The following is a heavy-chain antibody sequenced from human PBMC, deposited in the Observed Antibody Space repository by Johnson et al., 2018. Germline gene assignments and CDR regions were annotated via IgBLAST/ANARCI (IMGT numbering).Heavy chain of an antibody. D-gene: IGHD5-24*01. CDR1: GFTFSSYG. V-gene: IGHV3-30*18. CDR3: AKEDGYTSYYYYGMDV. Sequence: VQLVQSGGGVVQPGRSLRLSCAASGFTFSSYGMHWVRQAPGKGLEWVAVISYDGGNKYYADSVKGRFTISRDNSKNTLYLQINSLRAEDTAVYYCAKEDGYTSYYYYGMDVWGQGTLVTVSS. CDR2: ISYDGGNK. J-gene: IGHJ6*02.